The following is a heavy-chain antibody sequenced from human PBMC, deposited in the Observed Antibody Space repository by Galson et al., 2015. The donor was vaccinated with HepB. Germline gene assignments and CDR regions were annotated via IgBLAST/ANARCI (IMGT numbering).Heavy chain of an antibody. V-gene: IGHV3-23*01. CDR1: GFTFSNYA. CDR3: AKHGRSSWYEVGDY. Sequence: SLRLSCAASGFTFSNYAMSWVRQDPGKGLEWVSASSGSSGSTYYADSVKGRFTISRDNSKNTLYLQMNSLRAEDTAIYYCAKHGRSSWYEVGDYWGQGTLVTVSS. D-gene: IGHD6-13*01. J-gene: IGHJ4*02. CDR2: SSGSSGST.